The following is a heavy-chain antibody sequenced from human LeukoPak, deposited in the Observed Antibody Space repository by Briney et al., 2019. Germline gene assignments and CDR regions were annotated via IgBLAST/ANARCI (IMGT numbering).Heavy chain of an antibody. V-gene: IGHV3-23*01. CDR2: ISGSGGST. Sequence: PGGSLRLSCAASGFNFSSYAMSWVRQAPGKGLEWVSAISGSGGSTYYADSVKGRFTISRDNSKNTLYLQMNSLRAEDTAVYYCAKGLDRITMVRGVPYYFDYWGQGTLVTVSS. CDR3: AKGLDRITMVRGVPYYFDY. CDR1: GFNFSSYA. D-gene: IGHD3-10*01. J-gene: IGHJ4*02.